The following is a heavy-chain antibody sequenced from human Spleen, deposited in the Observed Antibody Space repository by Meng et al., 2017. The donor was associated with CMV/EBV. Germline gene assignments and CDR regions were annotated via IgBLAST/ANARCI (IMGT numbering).Heavy chain of an antibody. CDR2: MNPNSGNT. D-gene: IGHD1-7*01. CDR3: ARGTVTGTGGADY. J-gene: IGHJ4*02. V-gene: IGHV1-8*02. CDR1: GYTFTSYD. Sequence: ASVKVSCKASGYTFTSYDINWVRQATGQGLEWMGWMNPNSGNTGYAQKFQGRVTMTRDTSTSTAYMELSSLRPEDTAVYYCARGTVTGTGGADYWGQGTLVTVSS.